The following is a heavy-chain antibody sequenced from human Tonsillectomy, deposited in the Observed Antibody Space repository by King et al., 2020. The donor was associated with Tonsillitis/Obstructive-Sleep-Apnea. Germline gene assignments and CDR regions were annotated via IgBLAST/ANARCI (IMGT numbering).Heavy chain of an antibody. V-gene: IGHV4-31*03. D-gene: IGHD6-6*01. Sequence: QLQESGPGLVKPSQTLSLTCTVSGVSVNSGGYYWTWLRQHPRKGLEWIGYIYHSGSIHYNPSLDSRAILSRDTSKNLFSLKLSPVTAADTAVYFCARVIASRPTVYYMDVWGKGTTVTVSS. J-gene: IGHJ6*03. CDR2: IYHSGSI. CDR3: ARVIASRPTVYYMDV. CDR1: GVSVNSGGYY.